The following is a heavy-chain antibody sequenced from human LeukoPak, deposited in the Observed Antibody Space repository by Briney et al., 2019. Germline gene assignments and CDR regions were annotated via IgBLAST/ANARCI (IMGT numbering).Heavy chain of an antibody. V-gene: IGHV4-30-4*08. J-gene: IGHJ4*02. CDR3: ARYWGSGWTFDY. CDR1: GGSISSGDYY. CDR2: IYYSGST. D-gene: IGHD6-19*01. Sequence: SETLSLTCTVSGGSISSGDYYWSWIRQPPGKGLEWIGYIYYSGSTNYNPSLKSRVTISVDTSKNQFSLKLSSVTAADTAVYYCARYWGSGWTFDYWGQGTLVTASS.